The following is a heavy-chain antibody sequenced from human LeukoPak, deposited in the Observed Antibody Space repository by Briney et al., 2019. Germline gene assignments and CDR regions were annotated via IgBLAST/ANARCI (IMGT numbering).Heavy chain of an antibody. Sequence: GGSLRLSCAASGFTFSKYGMHWVRQAPGKGLEGVAVIWYDGSNKYYADSVKGRFTISRDTTKNTLYLQMNSLRVEDTAVYYCARSLERDYHGSGTYYMNNWFDPWGQGTLVTVSS. D-gene: IGHD3-10*01. J-gene: IGHJ5*02. CDR1: GFTFSKYG. V-gene: IGHV3-33*01. CDR2: IWYDGSNK. CDR3: ARSLERDYHGSGTYYMNNWFDP.